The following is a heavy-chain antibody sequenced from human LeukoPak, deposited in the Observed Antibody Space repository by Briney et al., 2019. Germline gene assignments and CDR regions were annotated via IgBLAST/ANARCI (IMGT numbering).Heavy chain of an antibody. J-gene: IGHJ3*02. D-gene: IGHD1-1*01. CDR2: IYHSGST. CDR3: ARHNWNDGAFDI. Sequence: SETLSLTCAVSGYSISSGYYWGWIRQPPGKGLEWIGSIYHSGSTYYNPSLKRRVTISVDTSKNQFSLKLSSVTAADTAVYYCARHNWNDGAFDIWGQGTMVTVSS. V-gene: IGHV4-38-2*01. CDR1: GYSISSGYY.